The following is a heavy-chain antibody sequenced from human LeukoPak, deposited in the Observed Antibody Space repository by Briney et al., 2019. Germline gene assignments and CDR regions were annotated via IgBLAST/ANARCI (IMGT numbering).Heavy chain of an antibody. D-gene: IGHD6-19*01. CDR1: GGSFSGYY. CDR2: INHSGST. J-gene: IGHJ4*02. CDR3: ARDVGKSGWYTFDY. Sequence: SETLSLTCAVYGGSFSGYYWSWIRQPPGKGLEWIGEINHSGSTNYNPSLKSRVTISVDTSKNQFSLKLSSVTPEDTAVYYCARDVGKSGWYTFDYWGQGTLVTVSS. V-gene: IGHV4-34*01.